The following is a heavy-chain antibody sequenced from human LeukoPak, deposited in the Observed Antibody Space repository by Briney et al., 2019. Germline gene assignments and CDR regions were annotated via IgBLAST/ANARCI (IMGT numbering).Heavy chain of an antibody. Sequence: SQTLSLTSALSGDSVSSNSAAWNSIRQSPSRGLEWLGRTYYRSKWNNDYAVSVKSRITINPDTSKNQFSLQLQSVTPHYTAVYYCARGRSSGWFFDYWGQGTLVTVSS. CDR3: ARGRSSGWFFDY. D-gene: IGHD6-19*01. CDR1: GDSVSSNSAA. J-gene: IGHJ4*02. V-gene: IGHV6-1*01. CDR2: TYYRSKWNN.